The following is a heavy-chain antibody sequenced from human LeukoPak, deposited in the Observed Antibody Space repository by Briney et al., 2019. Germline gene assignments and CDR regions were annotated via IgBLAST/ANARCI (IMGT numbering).Heavy chain of an antibody. CDR1: GFTFSNYA. CDR2: IYGSGDGT. D-gene: IGHD1-26*01. J-gene: IGHJ4*02. Sequence: GGSLRLSCAASGFTFSNYAMTWVRQAPGKGLEWGSTIYGSGDGTYYADSVRGRFTISRDNSKNTLYVQMNSLRAEDTAVYYCAKGHAPSGSYADYWGQGTLVTDSS. CDR3: AKGHAPSGSYADY. V-gene: IGHV3-23*01.